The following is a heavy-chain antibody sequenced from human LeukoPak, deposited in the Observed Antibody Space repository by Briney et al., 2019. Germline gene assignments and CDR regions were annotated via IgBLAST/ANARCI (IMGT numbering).Heavy chain of an antibody. J-gene: IGHJ6*03. CDR3: ARRWNYGRNYYIDV. V-gene: IGHV4-34*01. D-gene: IGHD1-7*01. Sequence: SETLSLTCAVYGGSFSHYYWSWLRHSPGLGLESNGEINDSGTINYNPSLMSRVTISVDKSKNQFSLKLTSATAADTAVYYCARRWNYGRNYYIDVWGKGATVSVSS. CDR2: INDSGTI. CDR1: GGSFSHYY.